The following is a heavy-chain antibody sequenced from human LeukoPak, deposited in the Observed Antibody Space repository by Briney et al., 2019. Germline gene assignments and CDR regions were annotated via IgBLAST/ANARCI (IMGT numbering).Heavy chain of an antibody. CDR2: FHHSGST. V-gene: IGHV4-59*01. D-gene: IGHD5-24*01. Sequence: SETLSLTCTVSGGSISSYYWTWLRQSPGKGLEWMGFFHHSGSTNYNPSFKRRVTISADTSNNHFSLRLTSVTAADTAVYYCAGGWLPDKNDFWGQGTLVTVSA. J-gene: IGHJ4*02. CDR3: AGGWLPDKNDF. CDR1: GGSISSYY.